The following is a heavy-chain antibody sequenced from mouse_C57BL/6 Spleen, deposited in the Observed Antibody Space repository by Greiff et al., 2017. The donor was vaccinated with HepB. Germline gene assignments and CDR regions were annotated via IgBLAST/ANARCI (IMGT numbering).Heavy chain of an antibody. CDR2: ISSGGSYT. V-gene: IGHV5-6*01. Sequence: EVNVVESGGDLVKPGGSLKLSCAASGFTFSSYGMSWVRQTPDKRLEWVATISSGGSYTYYPDSVKGRFTISRDNAKNTLYLQMSSLKSEDTAMYYCSGQTGYYGSSYWYFDVWGTGTTVTVSS. CDR3: SGQTGYYGSSYWYFDV. CDR1: GFTFSSYG. D-gene: IGHD1-1*01. J-gene: IGHJ1*03.